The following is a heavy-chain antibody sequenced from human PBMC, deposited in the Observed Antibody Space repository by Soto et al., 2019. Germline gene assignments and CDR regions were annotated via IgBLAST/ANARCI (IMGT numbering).Heavy chain of an antibody. CDR2: IIPLFATA. CDR3: AAIRLGEFSSIDY. CDR1: GATFSNYA. D-gene: IGHD3-16*02. J-gene: IGHJ4*02. V-gene: IGHV1-69*12. Sequence: QVQLVQSGTEVKKPGSSVKVSCTASGATFSNYAISWVRQAPGQGLEWMGGIIPLFATADYAQNFQGRVAITADESTRTAYMELKSLTSEDTAVYYCAAIRLGEFSSIDYWGQGTLVTVSS.